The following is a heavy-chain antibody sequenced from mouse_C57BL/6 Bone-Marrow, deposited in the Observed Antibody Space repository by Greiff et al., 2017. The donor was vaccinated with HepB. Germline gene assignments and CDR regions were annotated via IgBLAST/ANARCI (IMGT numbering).Heavy chain of an antibody. V-gene: IGHV1-52*01. CDR2: IDPSDSET. CDR1: GYTFTSYW. D-gene: IGHD1-1*01. Sequence: QVRLQQPGAELVRPGSSVKLSCKASGYTFTSYWMHWVKQRPIQGLEWIGNIDPSDSETHYNQKFKDKATLTVDKSSSTAYMQLSSPTSEDSAVYYCAREGFYYYGSSYFDYWGQGTTLTVSS. J-gene: IGHJ2*01. CDR3: AREGFYYYGSSYFDY.